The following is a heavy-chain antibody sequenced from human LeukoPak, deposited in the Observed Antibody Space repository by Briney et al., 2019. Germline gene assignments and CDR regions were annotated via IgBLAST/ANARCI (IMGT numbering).Heavy chain of an antibody. V-gene: IGHV4-34*01. J-gene: IGHJ3*02. CDR1: GGSFRGYY. D-gene: IGHD2-2*01. CDR2: INHSGST. Sequence: PSETLSLTCAVYGGSFRGYYWSWIRQPPGKGLEWIGEINHSGSTNYNPSLKSRVTISVDTSKNQFSLKLSSVTAADTAVYYCASLWPYQLSAFDIWGQGTMVTVSS. CDR3: ASLWPYQLSAFDI.